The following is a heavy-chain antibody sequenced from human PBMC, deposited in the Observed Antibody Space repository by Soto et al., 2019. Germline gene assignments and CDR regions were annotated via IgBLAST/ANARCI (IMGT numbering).Heavy chain of an antibody. V-gene: IGHV3-33*01. CDR1: GFTFSTYA. Sequence: QVQLVESGGGVVQPGRSLRLSCAASGFTFSTYAMHWVRQAPGKGLEWVAVIWYDGSNEYYADSVKGRFSISRDNSKNTMYLQMDSLRAEDTAVYYCARARVRGAPYFDYWGQGTLVTVSS. CDR2: IWYDGSNE. CDR3: ARARVRGAPYFDY. J-gene: IGHJ4*02. D-gene: IGHD3-10*01.